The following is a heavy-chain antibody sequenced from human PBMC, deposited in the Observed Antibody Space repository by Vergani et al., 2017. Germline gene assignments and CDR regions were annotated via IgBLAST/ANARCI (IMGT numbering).Heavy chain of an antibody. CDR2: VDPEDGET. Sequence: EVQLVQSGAEVKKPGATMKISRKVSGYTFTDHYMHWVKQAPGKGLEWMGLVDPEDGETIYAGKFKGRVTIAADTSTDTAHLELSSLRSEDTAVYYCATPQTVTTGGMEVWGQGTTGIVSS. V-gene: IGHV1-69-2*01. CDR3: ATPQTVTTGGMEV. D-gene: IGHD4-17*01. CDR1: GYTFTDHY. J-gene: IGHJ6*02.